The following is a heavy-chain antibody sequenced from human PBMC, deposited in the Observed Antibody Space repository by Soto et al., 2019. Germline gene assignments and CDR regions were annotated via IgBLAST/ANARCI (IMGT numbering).Heavy chain of an antibody. Sequence: QVQLVESGGGVVQPGRSLRLSCAASGFTFSSYGMHWVRQAPGKGLEWVAVIWYDGSNKYYADSVKGRFTISIDNSKNTLYLQMNSLRAEDTAVYYCARDSGISVVVTASSDDYWGQGTLVTVSS. CDR2: IWYDGSNK. J-gene: IGHJ4*02. D-gene: IGHD2-21*02. CDR3: ARDSGISVVVTASSDDY. CDR1: GFTFSSYG. V-gene: IGHV3-33*01.